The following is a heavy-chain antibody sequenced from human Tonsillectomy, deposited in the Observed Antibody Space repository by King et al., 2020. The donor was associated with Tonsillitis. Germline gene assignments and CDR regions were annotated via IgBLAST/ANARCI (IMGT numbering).Heavy chain of an antibody. CDR2: IYTSGST. CDR1: GGSISSGGYY. J-gene: IGHJ4*02. V-gene: IGHV4-31*03. Sequence: QLQESGPGLVKPSQTLSLTCTVSGGSISSGGYYWSWIRQHPGKGLEWMGYIYTSGSTYYNPSLNSRVTISVETSKNHFSLKLSSVTASDTAVYYCARVEGKAVFYDLDYFDYWGQGTLVTVSS. D-gene: IGHD3-3*01. CDR3: ARVEGKAVFYDLDYFDY.